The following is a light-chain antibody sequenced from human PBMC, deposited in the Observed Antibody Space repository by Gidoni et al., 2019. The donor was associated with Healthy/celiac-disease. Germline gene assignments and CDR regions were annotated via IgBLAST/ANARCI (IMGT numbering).Light chain of an antibody. Sequence: DIQMTQSPSTLSASVGDRVTITCRASQSISSWLAWYQQKPGKAPKLLINKASSLESGVPSRFSGSGSGTEFTLTISSLQPDDFATYYCQQYNSYWGTFGQGTKLEIK. J-gene: IGKJ2*01. CDR2: KAS. V-gene: IGKV1-5*03. CDR1: QSISSW. CDR3: QQYNSYWGT.